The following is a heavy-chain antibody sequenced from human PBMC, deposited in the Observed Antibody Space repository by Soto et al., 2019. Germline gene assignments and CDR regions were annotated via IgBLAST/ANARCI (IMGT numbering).Heavy chain of an antibody. CDR2: INAGNGNT. J-gene: IGHJ6*02. Sequence: APVKVSCKASGYTFTSYAMHWVRQAPGQRLEWMGWINAGNGNTKYSQKFQGRVTITRDTSASTAYMELSSLRSEDTAVYYCARDXLVDYDILTGRIYGMDVWGQGTTVTVSS. CDR1: GYTFTSYA. D-gene: IGHD3-9*01. V-gene: IGHV1-3*01. CDR3: ARDXLVDYDILTGRIYGMDV.